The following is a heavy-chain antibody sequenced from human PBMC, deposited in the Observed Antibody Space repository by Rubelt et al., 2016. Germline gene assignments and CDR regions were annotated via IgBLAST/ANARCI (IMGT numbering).Heavy chain of an antibody. CDR1: IGHVNSGSYF. V-gene: IGHV4-61*01. Sequence: QLQLQESAPGLVKPSETLSLTCSVSIGHVNSGSYFWSWIRRPPGKGLELIGHVYYSGSATYNPPLKSRLPISVEQSKNQFSLKLTSVTAADTAVYYCAPLSRAVGLFDYWGQGTLVTVSS. J-gene: IGHJ4*02. CDR3: APLSRAVGLFDY. D-gene: IGHD2-8*01. CDR2: VYYSGSA.